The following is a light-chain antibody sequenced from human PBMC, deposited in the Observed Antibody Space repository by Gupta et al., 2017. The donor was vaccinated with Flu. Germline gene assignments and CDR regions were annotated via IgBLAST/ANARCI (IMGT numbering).Light chain of an antibody. V-gene: IGKV3-15*01. J-gene: IGKJ5*01. CDR1: QSIGSN. CDR2: RAS. CDR3: QQYDHWPPIT. Sequence: EIVMTQSPGTLSVSPGGSATLSCRASQSIGSNLAWYQQKPGQAPRLLIFRASIRATGIPAKFSGSGSGTDFTLTISSLQSEDFAVYYCQQYDHWPPITFGQGTRLEIK.